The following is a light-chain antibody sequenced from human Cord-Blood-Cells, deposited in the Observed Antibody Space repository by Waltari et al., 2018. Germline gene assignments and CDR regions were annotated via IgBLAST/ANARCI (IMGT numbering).Light chain of an antibody. J-gene: IGLJ2*01. V-gene: IGLV2-14*01. CDR3: SSYTSSSTYVV. Sequence: QSALTQPASVSGSPGQSITISCTGTSSDVGGSNYVSWYQQHPGKAPKLVIYDVSNRPAGVSIRFSGSKSGNTASLTISGLQAEDEADYYGSSYTSSSTYVVFGGGTKLTVL. CDR2: DVS. CDR1: SSDVGGSNY.